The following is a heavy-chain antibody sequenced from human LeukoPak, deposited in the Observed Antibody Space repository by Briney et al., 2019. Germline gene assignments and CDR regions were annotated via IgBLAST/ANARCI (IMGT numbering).Heavy chain of an antibody. CDR2: IYYGGST. Sequence: SETLSLTCTVSGGSISSSDYYWGWIRQPPGQGLEWIGSIYYGGSTYYNPSLKSRVTISVDTSMNQFFLKLSFVTTADTAVYYCARALGYCSGGSCTRGYNWFDPWGQGTLVTVPS. J-gene: IGHJ5*02. CDR3: ARALGYCSGGSCTRGYNWFDP. CDR1: GGSISSSDYY. V-gene: IGHV4-39*01. D-gene: IGHD2-15*01.